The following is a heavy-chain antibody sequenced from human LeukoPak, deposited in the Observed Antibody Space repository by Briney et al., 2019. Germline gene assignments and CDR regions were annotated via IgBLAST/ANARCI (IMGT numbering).Heavy chain of an antibody. Sequence: SVKVSCKASGGTFSSYAISWVRQAPGQGLELRGRIIPIFGTANYAQKFQGRVTITTDESTSTAYMELSSLRSEDTAVYYCARESYIVATITGFDYWGQGTLVTVSS. V-gene: IGHV1-69*05. J-gene: IGHJ4*02. CDR1: GGTFSSYA. D-gene: IGHD5-12*01. CDR2: IIPIFGTA. CDR3: ARESYIVATITGFDY.